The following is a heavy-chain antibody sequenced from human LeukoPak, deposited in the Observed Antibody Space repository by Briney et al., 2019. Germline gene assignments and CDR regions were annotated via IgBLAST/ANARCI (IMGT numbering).Heavy chain of an antibody. D-gene: IGHD5-18*01. V-gene: IGHV3-30*04. CDR1: GFTFSRHA. CDR3: ARDGPWVQSPYGYSYYYMDV. Sequence: PGGSLRLSCAASGFTFSRHAMHWVRQAPGKGLEWVAIISYDGNNRYYADSVKGQFTISRDNSKNTLFLQMNSLRPEDTAVYFCARDGPWVQSPYGYSYYYMDVWGLGTTVTVSS. J-gene: IGHJ6*03. CDR2: ISYDGNNR.